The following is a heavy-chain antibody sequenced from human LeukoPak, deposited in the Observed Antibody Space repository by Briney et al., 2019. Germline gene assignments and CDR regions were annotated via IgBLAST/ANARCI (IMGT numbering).Heavy chain of an antibody. CDR1: GFTFSNYY. J-gene: IGHJ4*02. CDR2: ISSSSSYT. CDR3: AGDQVSAVFDY. Sequence: PGGSLRLSCAASGFTFSNYYMSWIRQAPGKGLEWVSYISSSSSYTNYADSVKGRFTISRDNAKNSVSLQMDSLRAEDTAVYFCAGDQVSAVFDYWGQGARVTV. D-gene: IGHD5/OR15-5a*01. V-gene: IGHV3-11*05.